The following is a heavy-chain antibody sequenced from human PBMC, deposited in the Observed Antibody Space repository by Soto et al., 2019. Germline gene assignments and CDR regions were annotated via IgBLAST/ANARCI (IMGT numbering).Heavy chain of an antibody. CDR3: ARGIEGWYQGRYYYGMDV. CDR2: IYYSGST. Sequence: PSETLSLTCTVSGGSVSSGSDYWSWIRQPPGKGLEWIGYIYYSGSTNYNPSLKSRVTISVDTSKNQFSLKLSSVTAADTAVYYCARGIEGWYQGRYYYGMDVWGQGTTVTVSS. J-gene: IGHJ6*02. CDR1: GGSVSSGSDY. D-gene: IGHD6-19*01. V-gene: IGHV4-61*01.